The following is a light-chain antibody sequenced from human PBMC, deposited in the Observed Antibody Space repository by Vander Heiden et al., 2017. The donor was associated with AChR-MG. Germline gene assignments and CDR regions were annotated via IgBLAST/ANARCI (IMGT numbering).Light chain of an antibody. V-gene: IGLV2-14*01. Sequence: QCALTQPASLSGSPRQALTVSCTGTSSCVGGYNYVSWYQQHPGKAPKLMLYDVSKRPSGVSNRFSGSKSGNTASLTISGLQAEDEADYYCSSYTSSSTPLYVFGTGTKVTVL. CDR1: SSCVGGYNY. CDR3: SSYTSSSTPLYV. CDR2: DVS. J-gene: IGLJ1*01.